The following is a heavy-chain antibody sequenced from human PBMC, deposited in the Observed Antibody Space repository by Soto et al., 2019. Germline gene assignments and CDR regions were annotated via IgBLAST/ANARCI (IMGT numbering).Heavy chain of an antibody. CDR2: IVVGSGNT. J-gene: IGHJ6*03. CDR1: GFTFTSSA. V-gene: IGHV1-58*02. D-gene: IGHD2-15*01. Sequence: SVQVSCKASGFTFTSSAMQWVRQARGQRLVWIGWIVVGSGNTNYAQKFQERVTIIRDMSTSTAYLVLSSLRSEDTAVYYCAAVLEGPYYYYMDVWGKGTTVTVSS. CDR3: AAVLEGPYYYYMDV.